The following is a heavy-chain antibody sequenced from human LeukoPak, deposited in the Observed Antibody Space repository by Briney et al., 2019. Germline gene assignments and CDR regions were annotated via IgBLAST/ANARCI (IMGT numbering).Heavy chain of an antibody. J-gene: IGHJ5*02. D-gene: IGHD5-12*01. CDR2: IVVGSGNT. CDR1: GFTFTSSA. CDR3: AARNSGYDLGNWFDP. Sequence: SVKVSCNASGFTFTSSAVQWVRQARGQRLEWIGWIVVGSGNTNYAQKFQERVTITRDMSTSTAYMELSSLRSEDTAVYYCAARNSGYDLGNWFDPWGQGTLVTVSS. V-gene: IGHV1-58*01.